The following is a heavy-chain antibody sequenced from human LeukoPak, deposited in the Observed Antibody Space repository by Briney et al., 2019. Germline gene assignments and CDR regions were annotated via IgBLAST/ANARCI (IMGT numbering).Heavy chain of an antibody. CDR1: GFTFSDYY. V-gene: IGHV3-11*01. Sequence: GGSPRLSCAASGFTFSDYYMSWIRQAPGKGLEWVSYISSSGSTIYYADSVKGRFTISRDNAKNSLYLQMNSLRAEDTAVYYCARLTGIQGYDAFDIWGQGTMVTVSS. J-gene: IGHJ3*02. CDR2: ISSSGSTI. CDR3: ARLTGIQGYDAFDI. D-gene: IGHD7-27*01.